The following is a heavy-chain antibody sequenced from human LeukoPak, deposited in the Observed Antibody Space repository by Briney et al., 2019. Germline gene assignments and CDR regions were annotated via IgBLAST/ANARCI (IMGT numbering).Heavy chain of an antibody. V-gene: IGHV3-23*01. CDR1: GFTFSSYA. Sequence: GGSLRLSCAASGFTFSSYAMSWVRQAPGKGLEWVSAISGSGGNIYYADSVKGRFTISRDNSKNTLYLQMNSPRAEDTALYYCGRDLGACYDSGDNWFDPWGQGTLVTVSS. CDR2: ISGSGGNI. J-gene: IGHJ5*02. CDR3: GRDLGACYDSGDNWFDP. D-gene: IGHD3-22*01.